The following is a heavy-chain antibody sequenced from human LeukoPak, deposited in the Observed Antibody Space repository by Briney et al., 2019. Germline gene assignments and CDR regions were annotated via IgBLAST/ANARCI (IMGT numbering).Heavy chain of an antibody. CDR2: FDPEDGET. CDR3: ATELGSGRLWNPHYFDY. D-gene: IGHD3-3*01. Sequence: ASVKVSCKVSGYTLTELSMHWVRQAPGKGLEWMGGFDPEDGETIYAQKFQGRGTMTDDTATDTADMELSSLRSEDTAVYYCATELGSGRLWNPHYFDYWGQGTLVTVSS. J-gene: IGHJ4*02. CDR1: GYTLTELS. V-gene: IGHV1-24*01.